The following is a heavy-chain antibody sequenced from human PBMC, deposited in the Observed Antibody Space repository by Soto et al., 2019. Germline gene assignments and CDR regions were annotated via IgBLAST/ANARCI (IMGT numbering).Heavy chain of an antibody. D-gene: IGHD6-19*01. CDR1: VYTFTSYD. V-gene: IGHV1-8*01. Sequence: ASAKVSCKASVYTFTSYDINWVRRATGQGLEWMGWMNPNSGNTGYAQKFQGRVTMTRNTSISTAYMELSSLRSEDTAVYYCARGIAVAGTVDFWGQGPRVTVSS. CDR3: ARGIAVAGTVDF. J-gene: IGHJ4*02. CDR2: MNPNSGNT.